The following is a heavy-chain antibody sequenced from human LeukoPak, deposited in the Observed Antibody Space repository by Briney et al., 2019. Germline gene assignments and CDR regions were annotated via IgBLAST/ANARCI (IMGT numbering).Heavy chain of an antibody. D-gene: IGHD6-19*01. CDR1: GFTFSSYG. CDR2: IWYDGSNK. Sequence: GGSLRLSCAASGFTFSSYGMHWVRQAPGKGPEWVAVIWYDGSNKYYADSVKGRFTISRDNSKNTLYLQMNSLRAEDTAVYYCARDRAVAGSIDYWGQGTLVTVSS. CDR3: ARDRAVAGSIDY. V-gene: IGHV3-33*01. J-gene: IGHJ4*02.